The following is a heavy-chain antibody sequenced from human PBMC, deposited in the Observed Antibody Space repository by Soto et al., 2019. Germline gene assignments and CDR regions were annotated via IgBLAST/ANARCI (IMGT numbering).Heavy chain of an antibody. CDR2: ISAYNGNT. D-gene: IGHD5-12*01. J-gene: IGHJ5*02. CDR1: GYTFTSYG. V-gene: IGHV1-18*01. CDR3: AREEREYSGYDSDWFDP. Sequence: ASVKVSCKASGYTFTSYGISWVRQAPGQGLEWMGWISAYNGNTNYAQKLQGRVTMTTDTSTSTAYMELRSLRSDDTAVYYCAREEREYSGYDSDWFDPRGQGTLVTVSS.